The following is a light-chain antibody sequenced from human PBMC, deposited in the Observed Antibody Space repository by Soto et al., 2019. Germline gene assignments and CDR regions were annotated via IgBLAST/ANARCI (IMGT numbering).Light chain of an antibody. CDR2: EVS. V-gene: IGLV2-23*02. CDR3: CSYAVSSTYV. CDR1: SSDVGTYDL. Sequence: VLTQPASVSGSPGQSITISCTGTSSDVGTYDLVSWYQQHPGKAPKLMIYEVSKRTSGVSNRFSGSKSGNTASLTISGLQAEDEADYHCCSYAVSSTYVFGTGTKVTVL. J-gene: IGLJ1*01.